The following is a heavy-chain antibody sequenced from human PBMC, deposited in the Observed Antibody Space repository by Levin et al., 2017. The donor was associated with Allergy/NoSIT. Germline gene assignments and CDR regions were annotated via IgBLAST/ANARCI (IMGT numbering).Heavy chain of an antibody. Sequence: GGSLRLSCAASGFTFSSYAMSWVRQAPGKGLEWVSAISGSGSSTYYAVSVKGRFTISRDNSKNTLYLQMNSLRAEDAAIFYCAKDNRPSNWGQGTLVTVSS. CDR1: GFTFSSYA. CDR2: ISGSGSST. J-gene: IGHJ4*02. V-gene: IGHV3-23*01. CDR3: AKDNRPSN. D-gene: IGHD1-14*01.